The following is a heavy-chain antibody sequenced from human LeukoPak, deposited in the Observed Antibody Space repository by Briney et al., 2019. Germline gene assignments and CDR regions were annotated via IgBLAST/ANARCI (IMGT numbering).Heavy chain of an antibody. D-gene: IGHD6-13*01. J-gene: IGHJ4*02. Sequence: PSETLSLTCTVSGGSISSYYWSWIRQPPGKGLEWIGEINHSGSTNYNPSLKSRVTISVDTSKNQFSLKLSSVTAADTAVYYCARASIAAAGDFDYWGQGTLVTVSS. CDR3: ARASIAAAGDFDY. CDR1: GGSISSYY. CDR2: INHSGST. V-gene: IGHV4-34*01.